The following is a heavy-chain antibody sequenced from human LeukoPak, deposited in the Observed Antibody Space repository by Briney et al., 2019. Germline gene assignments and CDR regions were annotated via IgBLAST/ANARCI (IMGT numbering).Heavy chain of an antibody. J-gene: IGHJ4*02. CDR2: IYHSGST. Sequence: SETLSLTCAVSGGSISSSNWWSWVRQPPGKGLEWIGEIYHSGSTNYNPSLKSRVTISIDMSKNQFSLKLSSVTAADTAVYHCARETYSGTQRGFDYWGQGTLVTVSS. CDR1: GGSISSSNW. D-gene: IGHD1-26*01. V-gene: IGHV4-4*02. CDR3: ARETYSGTQRGFDY.